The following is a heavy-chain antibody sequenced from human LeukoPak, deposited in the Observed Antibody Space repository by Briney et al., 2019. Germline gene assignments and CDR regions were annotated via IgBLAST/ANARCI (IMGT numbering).Heavy chain of an antibody. V-gene: IGHV3-21*01. D-gene: IGHD1-26*01. CDR1: GFTFSSYS. Sequence: GGSLRLSCAASGFTFSSYSMNWVRQAPGKGLEWVSSITSSSTYIYYADSMKGRFTISRDNAKNSLYLQMDSLRAEDAAVYYCARGSSGSYYTLFDYWGQGTLVTVSS. CDR2: ITSSSTYI. J-gene: IGHJ4*02. CDR3: ARGSSGSYYTLFDY.